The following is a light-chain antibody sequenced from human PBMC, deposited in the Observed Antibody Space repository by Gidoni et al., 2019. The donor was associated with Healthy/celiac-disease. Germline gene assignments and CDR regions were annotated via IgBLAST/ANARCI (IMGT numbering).Light chain of an antibody. V-gene: IGKV1-5*01. J-gene: IGKJ1*01. CDR1: QSISSW. CDR2: DAS. CDR3: QQYNSYPWT. Sequence: DIQMTQSPSTLSASVGDRVTITCRASQSISSWLAWYQQQPGKAPKLLIYDASSLESGVPSRFSGSGSGTEFTLTISSLQLDDFATYYCQQYNSYPWTFGQWTKVEIK.